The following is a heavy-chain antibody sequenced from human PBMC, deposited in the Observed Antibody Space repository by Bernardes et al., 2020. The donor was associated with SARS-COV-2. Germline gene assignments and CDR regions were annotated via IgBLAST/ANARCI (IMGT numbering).Heavy chain of an antibody. J-gene: IGHJ6*02. CDR2: IYSSGSS. V-gene: IGHV4-39*01. CDR3: AGSSCGITIFGVAGFYYYGMDV. D-gene: IGHD3-3*01. Sequence: SETLSLTCTVSGGSISSSNYYWGWIRQPPGKGLEWIGSIYSSGSSYYNPSLQSRVRASVDTSKNQISLRLSFVTAADTAVYYCAGSSCGITIFGVAGFYYYGMDVWGQGTTVTVSS. CDR1: GGSISSSNYY.